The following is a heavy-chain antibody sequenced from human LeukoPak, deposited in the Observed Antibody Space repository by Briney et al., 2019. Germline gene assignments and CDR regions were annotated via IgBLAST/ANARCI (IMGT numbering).Heavy chain of an antibody. Sequence: SETLSLTCTVSGGSISSYYWSWIRQTPGKGLEWIGDIYYSGSTNYNPALKSRVTISLDTSKNQFSLKLRSVTAADTAVYYCARASVDFYGSGSIQPWGQGTLVTVSS. CDR2: IYYSGST. CDR3: ARASVDFYGSGSIQP. D-gene: IGHD3-10*01. V-gene: IGHV4-59*01. CDR1: GGSISSYY. J-gene: IGHJ5*02.